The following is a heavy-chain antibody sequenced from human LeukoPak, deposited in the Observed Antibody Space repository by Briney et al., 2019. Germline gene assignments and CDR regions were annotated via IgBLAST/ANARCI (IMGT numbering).Heavy chain of an antibody. V-gene: IGHV4-59*08. CDR3: ARGARAGYNLEPFDY. CDR2: IYYSGST. Sequence: TPSETLPLTCTVSGGSMSSYYWSWIRQPPGKGLEWIGYIYYSGSTKYNPSLKSRVTISVDTSKNQFSLKLSSVTAADTAVYYCARGARAGYNLEPFDYWGQGTLVTVSS. CDR1: GGSMSSYY. D-gene: IGHD5-24*01. J-gene: IGHJ4*02.